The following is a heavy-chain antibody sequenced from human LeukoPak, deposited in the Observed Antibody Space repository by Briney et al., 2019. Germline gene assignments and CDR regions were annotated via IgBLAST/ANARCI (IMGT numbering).Heavy chain of an antibody. D-gene: IGHD6-13*01. Sequence: GGSLRLSCAASGFTVSSNYMSWVRQAPGKGLEWVSVIYSGGSTYYADSVKGRFTISRDNSENTLYLQMNSLRAEDTAVYFCARDTPTLGTRYFEYWGQGTLVTVSS. CDR2: IYSGGST. J-gene: IGHJ4*02. CDR1: GFTVSSNY. CDR3: ARDTPTLGTRYFEY. V-gene: IGHV3-66*01.